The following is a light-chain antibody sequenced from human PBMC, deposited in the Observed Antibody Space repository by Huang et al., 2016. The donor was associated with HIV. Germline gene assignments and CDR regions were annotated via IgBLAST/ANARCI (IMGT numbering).Light chain of an antibody. Sequence: EIVLTQSPGTLSLSLGERATLSCRASQSVSSAYLAWYQQKPGHAPRLLIYGASNRASCIPDRFSGSVSGTDFTLTISRLEPDDFAVFYCHQYGSSPLTFGQGTRLEIK. CDR3: HQYGSSPLT. J-gene: IGKJ5*01. V-gene: IGKV3-20*01. CDR1: QSVSSAY. CDR2: GAS.